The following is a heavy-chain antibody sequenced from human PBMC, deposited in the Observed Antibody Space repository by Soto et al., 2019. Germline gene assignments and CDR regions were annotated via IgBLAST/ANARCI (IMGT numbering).Heavy chain of an antibody. CDR1: RFTLSDHY. J-gene: IGHJ3*02. Sequence: QVQLVESGGGLVKPGGSLRLSCAASRFTLSDHYMSWVRQPPGKGLESISYISISGSTTYYADSVKCRFTISWDNAKNSLYLQMNSLRAEDTAVYYCATSCSSTSCSQGNPLHIWGQGTVVTVSS. CDR3: ATSCSSTSCSQGNPLHI. D-gene: IGHD2-2*01. CDR2: ISISGSTT. V-gene: IGHV3-11*01.